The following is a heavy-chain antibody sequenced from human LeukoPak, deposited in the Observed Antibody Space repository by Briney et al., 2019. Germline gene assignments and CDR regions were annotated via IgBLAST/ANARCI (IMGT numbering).Heavy chain of an antibody. CDR3: ARQTGSGLFILP. D-gene: IGHD3/OR15-3a*01. Sequence: SETLSLTCAVYGGSFSDYYWSWIRQPPGKGLEWIGEINHSGSTNYNPSLKSRVTISVHTSKNQFSLKLTSVTAADTAVYYCARQTGSGLFILPGGQGTLVTVSS. CDR2: INHSGST. V-gene: IGHV4-34*01. J-gene: IGHJ4*02. CDR1: GGSFSDYY.